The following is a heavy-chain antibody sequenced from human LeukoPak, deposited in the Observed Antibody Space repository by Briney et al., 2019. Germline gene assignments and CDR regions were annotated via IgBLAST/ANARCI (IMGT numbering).Heavy chain of an antibody. V-gene: IGHV3-64*04. CDR2: ISGNGGST. CDR1: GFTFSTYG. Sequence: GGSLRLSCSASGFTFSTYGIHWVRQAPGKGLEYVSSISGNGGSTNYADCVKGRFTISRDNSKHTLYLQMNSLRAEDTAVYYCARIHSLYYYDSSGYGAFDIWGQGTMVTVSS. J-gene: IGHJ3*02. CDR3: ARIHSLYYYDSSGYGAFDI. D-gene: IGHD3-22*01.